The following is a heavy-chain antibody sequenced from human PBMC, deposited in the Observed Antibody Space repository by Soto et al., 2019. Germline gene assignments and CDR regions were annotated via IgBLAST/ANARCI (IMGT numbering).Heavy chain of an antibody. CDR1: GFTFSSYW. D-gene: IGHD2-2*01. J-gene: IGHJ6*02. CDR3: ARGGDDIVVVPAAPGGNYCYGMDV. Sequence: LRLSCAASGFTFSSYWMSWVRQAPGKGLEWVANIKQDGSEKYYVDSVKGRFTISRDNAKNSLYLQMNSLRAEDTAVYYCARGGDDIVVVPAAPGGNYCYGMDVWGQGTTVTVSS. V-gene: IGHV3-7*03. CDR2: IKQDGSEK.